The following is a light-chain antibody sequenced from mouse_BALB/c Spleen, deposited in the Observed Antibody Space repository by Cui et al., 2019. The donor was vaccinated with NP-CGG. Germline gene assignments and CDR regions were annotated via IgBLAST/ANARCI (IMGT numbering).Light chain of an antibody. J-gene: IGLJ1*01. V-gene: IGLV1*01. Sequence: QAVVTQESGPTTSPGETVTLTCRSSTGAVTTSNYANWVQEKPDHLFTGLIGSTNNRTPGVPARFSGSLIGDKAALTITGAQTEDEAIYFCALWYSNHWVFGGGTKLTVL. CDR3: ALWYSNHWV. CDR2: STN. CDR1: TGAVTTSNY.